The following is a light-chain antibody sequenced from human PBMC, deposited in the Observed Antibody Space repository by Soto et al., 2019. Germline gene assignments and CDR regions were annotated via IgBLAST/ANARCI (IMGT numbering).Light chain of an antibody. CDR1: SNDVGGYKF. V-gene: IGLV2-14*03. Sequence: QSALTQPASVSGSPGQSITISCTGTSNDVGGYKFVSWYQQHPGKAPKLIISDVSSRPSGVSNRFSGSKSGNTASLTISGLQADDEADYYCNSYSSSGTSYVFGTGTKLTVL. CDR3: NSYSSSGTSYV. CDR2: DVS. J-gene: IGLJ1*01.